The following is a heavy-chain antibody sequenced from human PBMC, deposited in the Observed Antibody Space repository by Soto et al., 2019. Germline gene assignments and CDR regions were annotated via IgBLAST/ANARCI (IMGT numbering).Heavy chain of an antibody. Sequence: SQTLSLTCAISGDSVSSNSAAWNWIRQSPSRGLEWLGRTYYRSKWYNDYAVSVKSRITINPDTSKNQFSLQLNSVTPEDTAVYYCAREPTIVGVLITGYYYYYGMDVWGQGTTVTVSS. J-gene: IGHJ6*02. CDR1: GDSVSSNSAA. CDR2: TYYRSKWYN. D-gene: IGHD3-3*01. CDR3: AREPTIVGVLITGYYYYYGMDV. V-gene: IGHV6-1*01.